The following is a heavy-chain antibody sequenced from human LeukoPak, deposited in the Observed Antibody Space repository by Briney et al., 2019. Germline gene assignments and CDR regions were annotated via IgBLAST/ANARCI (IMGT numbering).Heavy chain of an antibody. CDR2: IYYSGST. J-gene: IGHJ5*02. V-gene: IGHV4-59*08. Sequence: PSETLSLTCSVFGGSISDNYWSWIRQPPGKRLEWLGYIYYSGSTYYNPSLKSRVTISVDTSKNQFSLKLSSVTAADTAVYYCARVYYHDSRSNYFDPWGQGTLVTVSS. CDR1: GGSISDNY. D-gene: IGHD3-22*01. CDR3: ARVYYHDSRSNYFDP.